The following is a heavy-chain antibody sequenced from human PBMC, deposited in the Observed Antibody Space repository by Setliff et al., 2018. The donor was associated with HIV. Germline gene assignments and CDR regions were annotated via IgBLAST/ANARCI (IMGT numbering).Heavy chain of an antibody. Sequence: SETLSLPCAVSGVSISAYFWSWIRQSPEKGLEWIGYIDNSGNTNYSPSLKSRITISRDTSKNQFSLKLNSVTAADAAVYYCARSTPSVGYISEHWGQGTLVTVSS. CDR3: ARSTPSVGYISEH. V-gene: IGHV4-59*01. J-gene: IGHJ4*02. CDR1: GVSISAYF. D-gene: IGHD5-12*01. CDR2: IDNSGNT.